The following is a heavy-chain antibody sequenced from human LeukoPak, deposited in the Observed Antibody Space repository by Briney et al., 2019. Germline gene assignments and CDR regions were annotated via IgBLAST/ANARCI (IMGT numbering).Heavy chain of an antibody. CDR2: IKPDGSHV. CDR3: AREGRLLGAFDV. Sequence: GGSLRLSCAASGFTFSTYWMNWVRQAPGKGLEWVADIKPDGSHVSYVDSVKGRFSISRDNAQNSLYLQVSSLRAEDTSIYYCAREGRLLGAFDVWGQGTMVTVSS. J-gene: IGHJ3*01. D-gene: IGHD2-15*01. CDR1: GFTFSTYW. V-gene: IGHV3-7*01.